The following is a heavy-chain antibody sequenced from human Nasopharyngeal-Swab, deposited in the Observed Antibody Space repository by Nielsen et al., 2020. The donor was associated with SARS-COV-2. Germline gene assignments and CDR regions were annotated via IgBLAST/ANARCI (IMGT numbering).Heavy chain of an antibody. CDR1: GFTFSSYA. CDR3: AKDPGYCSSTSCYSNWVDP. CDR2: ISGSGGST. Sequence: GESLKIYCAASGFTFSSYAMSWVGQAPGKGLEWVSAISGSGGSTYYADSVKGRFTISRDNSKNTLYLQMNSLRAEDTAVYYCAKDPGYCSSTSCYSNWVDPWGQGTLVTVSS. D-gene: IGHD2-2*03. V-gene: IGHV3-23*01. J-gene: IGHJ5*02.